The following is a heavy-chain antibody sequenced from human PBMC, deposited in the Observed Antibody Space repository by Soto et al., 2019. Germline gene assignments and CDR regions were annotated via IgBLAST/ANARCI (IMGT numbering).Heavy chain of an antibody. Sequence: GGSLRLSCAASGITVSSRFMSWVRQAPGKGLEWVSLLYSGGSTYYADSVKGRFTISRDNSMNTLYLQMNTLGAEDTAVYYCARDGIGGTVFRGYLDYWGRGTVVTVSS. D-gene: IGHD1-7*01. CDR3: ARDGIGGTVFRGYLDY. CDR1: GITVSSRF. V-gene: IGHV3-66*01. CDR2: LYSGGST. J-gene: IGHJ4*02.